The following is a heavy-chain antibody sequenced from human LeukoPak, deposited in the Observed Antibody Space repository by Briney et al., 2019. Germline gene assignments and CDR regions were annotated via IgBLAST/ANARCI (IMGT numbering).Heavy chain of an antibody. CDR3: AKDATAVIGTVYMDV. CDR1: GFTFSSYG. CDR2: IDSGGRS. J-gene: IGHJ6*03. Sequence: GGSLRLSCAASGFTFSSYGMSWVRQAPGKGLEWVSVIDSGGRSYYADSVKGRFTISRDNSKNTLYLQMNSLRVEDTAVYYCAKDATAVIGTVYMDVWGKGTMVTISS. D-gene: IGHD4-11*01. V-gene: IGHV3-66*01.